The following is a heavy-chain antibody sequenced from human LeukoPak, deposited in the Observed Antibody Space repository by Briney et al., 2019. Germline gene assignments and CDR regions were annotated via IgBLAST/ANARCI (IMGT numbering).Heavy chain of an antibody. V-gene: IGHV1-2*02. D-gene: IGHD3-16*02. J-gene: IGHJ5*02. CDR1: GYTLPNYY. CDR2: INPDSGAQ. CDR3: SNRFVPSFVNSGFAP. Sequence: ASVTVSYMASGYTLPNYYLHWVGQAPGQGLEWMGWINPDSGAQHCAQHFQGRVTMTRETSISTAYMELSSLTSDDPAAYFLSNRFVPSFVNSGFAPWGQGTLVTVSS.